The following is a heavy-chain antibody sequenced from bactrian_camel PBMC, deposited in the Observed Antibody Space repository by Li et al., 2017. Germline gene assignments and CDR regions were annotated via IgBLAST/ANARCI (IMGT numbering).Heavy chain of an antibody. CDR2: IESDGST. V-gene: IGHV3S55*01. D-gene: IGHD6*01. J-gene: IGHJ4*01. CDR1: GDTVGRYC. Sequence: HVQLVESGGGSVQVGGSLRLSCVASGDTVGRYCMGWFRQIPDKEREGVAGIESDGSTSYADSVKDRFTISRDKDKNTLYLQMNSLKPEDTAMYYCVAGFWLTWELIAGTANAEYCGQGTQVTVS. CDR3: VAGFWLTWELIAGTANAEY.